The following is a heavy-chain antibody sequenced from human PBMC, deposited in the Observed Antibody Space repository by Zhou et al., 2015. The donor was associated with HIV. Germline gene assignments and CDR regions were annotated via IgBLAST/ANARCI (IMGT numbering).Heavy chain of an antibody. CDR1: GGTFSSYA. CDR3: ASLIVGATSPIRGGMDV. D-gene: IGHD1-26*01. J-gene: IGHJ6*02. CDR2: IIPIFGTA. Sequence: QVQLVQSGAEVKKPGSSVKVSCKASGGTFSSYAISWVRQAPGQGLEWMGGIIPIFGTANYAQKFQGRVTITADKSTSTAYMELSSLRSEDTAVYYCASLIVGATSPIRGGMDVWGQGTTVTVSS. V-gene: IGHV1-69*06.